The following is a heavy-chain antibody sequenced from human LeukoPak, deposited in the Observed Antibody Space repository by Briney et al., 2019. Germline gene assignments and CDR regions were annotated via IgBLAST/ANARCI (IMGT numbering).Heavy chain of an antibody. V-gene: IGHV3-21*01. Sequence: GGSLRLSCAASGFTFSSYEMNWVRQAPGKGLEWVSSISSSSSYIYYADPVKGRFTISRDNAKNSLYLQMNSLRAEDTAVYYCARGRDRKYYDYVWGSYRAVDYWGQGTLVTVSS. J-gene: IGHJ4*02. CDR3: ARGRDRKYYDYVWGSYRAVDY. CDR2: ISSSSSYI. CDR1: GFTFSSYE. D-gene: IGHD3-16*02.